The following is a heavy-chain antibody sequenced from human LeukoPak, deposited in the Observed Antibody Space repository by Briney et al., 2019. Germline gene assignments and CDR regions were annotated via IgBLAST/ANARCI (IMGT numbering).Heavy chain of an antibody. CDR1: GYSFTSYW. V-gene: IGHV5-51*01. CDR2: IYPGDSDT. CDR3: ARRGDHSSSWYGRYAFDI. D-gene: IGHD6-13*01. J-gene: IGHJ3*02. Sequence: GESLKISCKGSGYSFTSYWIGWVRQMPGKGLEWMGIIYPGDSDTRYSPSFQGQVTISADKSISTAYLQWSSLKASDTAMYYCARRGDHSSSWYGRYAFDIWGQGTMVTVSS.